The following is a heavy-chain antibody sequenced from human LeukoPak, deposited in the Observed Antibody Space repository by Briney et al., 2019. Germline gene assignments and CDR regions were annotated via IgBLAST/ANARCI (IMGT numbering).Heavy chain of an antibody. Sequence: QAGRSLRLSCVASGFTLSSDAMTWVRHAPGKGLEWVAAISDSTTYYTDSVRGRFTISRDDPKSTLFLQMNSLRAEDTAVYYCAKRRIKITGRFWSWGRGPLGTV. V-gene: IGHV3-23*01. CDR1: GFTLSSDA. CDR3: AKRRIKITGRFWS. J-gene: IGHJ5*02. D-gene: IGHD3-16*01. CDR2: ISDSTT.